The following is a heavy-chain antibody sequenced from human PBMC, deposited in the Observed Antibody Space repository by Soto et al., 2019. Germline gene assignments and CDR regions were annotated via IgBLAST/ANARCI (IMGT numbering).Heavy chain of an antibody. CDR2: ISSSGSTI. V-gene: IGHV3-48*03. Sequence: EVQLVESGGGLVQPGGSLRLSCAASGFTFSSYEMNWVRQAPGKGLEWVSYISSSGSTIYYADSVKGRFTISRDNAKNSLYLQMNSLRAEDTAVYYSARVERYYYDSSGYPDGAFDIWGQGTMVTVSS. CDR3: ARVERYYYDSSGYPDGAFDI. CDR1: GFTFSSYE. D-gene: IGHD3-22*01. J-gene: IGHJ3*02.